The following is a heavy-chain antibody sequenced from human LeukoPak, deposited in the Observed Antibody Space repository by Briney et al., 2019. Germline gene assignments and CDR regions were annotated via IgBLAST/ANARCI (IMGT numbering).Heavy chain of an antibody. CDR2: IYYSGST. J-gene: IGHJ6*02. CDR3: ARSVVPAASYYYYGMDV. D-gene: IGHD2-2*01. CDR1: GGSISSYY. Sequence: PSETLSLTCTVSGGSISSYYWSWIRQPPGKGLEWIGYIYYSGSTNYNPSLKSRVTISVDTSKNQFSLKLSSVTAADTAVYYCARSVVPAASYYYYGMDVWGQGTTVTVSS. V-gene: IGHV4-59*01.